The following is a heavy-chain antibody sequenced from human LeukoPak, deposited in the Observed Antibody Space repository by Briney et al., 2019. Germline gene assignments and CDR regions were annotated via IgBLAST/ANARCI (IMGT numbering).Heavy chain of an antibody. V-gene: IGHV4-59*01. CDR3: ARVMYYYDSSGYPGDYYYYGMDV. CDR1: GGSISSYY. CDR2: IYYSGST. D-gene: IGHD3-22*01. Sequence: SETLSLTCTVSGGSISSYYWSWIRQPPGKGLEWIGYIYYSGSTNYNPSLKSRVTISVDTSKNQFSLKLSSVTAADTAVYYCARVMYYYDSSGYPGDYYYYGMDVWGQGTTVTVSS. J-gene: IGHJ6*02.